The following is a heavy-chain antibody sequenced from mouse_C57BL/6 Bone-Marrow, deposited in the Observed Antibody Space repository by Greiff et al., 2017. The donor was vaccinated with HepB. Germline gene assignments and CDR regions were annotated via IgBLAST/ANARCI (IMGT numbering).Heavy chain of an antibody. V-gene: IGHV1-63*01. CDR1: GYTFTNYW. D-gene: IGHD1-1*01. J-gene: IGHJ4*01. CDR2: IYPGGGYT. Sequence: VQLQQSGAELVRPGTSVKMSCKASGYTFTNYWIGWAKQRPGHGLEWIGDIYPGGGYTNYNEKFKGKATLTADKSSSTAYMQFSSLTSEDSAIYDCARGYYGSSYDYYAMDYWGQGTSVTVSS. CDR3: ARGYYGSSYDYYAMDY.